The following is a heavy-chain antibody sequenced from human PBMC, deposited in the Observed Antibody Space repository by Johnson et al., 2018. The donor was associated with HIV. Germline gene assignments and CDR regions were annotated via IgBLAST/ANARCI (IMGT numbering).Heavy chain of an antibody. CDR3: AREGYSNSWTRGAFDI. CDR2: IKSKTDGGPT. D-gene: IGHD6-13*01. CDR1: GFTFSNAW. V-gene: IGHV3-15*01. Sequence: VQLVESGGGLVKPGGSLRLSCAASGFTFSNAWMSWVRQAPGKGLEWVGRIKSKTDGGPTDYAAPVKGRFPLSRDDYKNTLYLQMNSLSAEDTAVYHCAREGYSNSWTRGAFDIWGQGTMVTVSS. J-gene: IGHJ3*02.